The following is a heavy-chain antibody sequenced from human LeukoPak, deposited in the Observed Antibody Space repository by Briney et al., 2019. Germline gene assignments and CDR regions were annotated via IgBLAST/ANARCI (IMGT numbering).Heavy chain of an antibody. Sequence: SETLSLTCTVSGGSISSSYYWGWIRQPPGKGLEWIGSIYYSGSTYYNPSLKSRVTISVDTSKNQFSLKLSSVTAADTAVYYCARGLTGPWVYFDYWGQGTLVTVSS. CDR1: GGSISSSYY. CDR2: IYYSGST. D-gene: IGHD3-9*01. J-gene: IGHJ4*02. CDR3: ARGLTGPWVYFDY. V-gene: IGHV4-39*01.